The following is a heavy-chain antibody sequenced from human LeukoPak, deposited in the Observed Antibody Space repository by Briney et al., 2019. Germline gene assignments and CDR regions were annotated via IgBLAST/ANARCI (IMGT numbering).Heavy chain of an antibody. Sequence: SETLSLTCTVSGGSISSSSYYWGWIRQPPGKGLEWIGSIYYSGSTYYNPSLKSRVTISVDTSKNQFSLKLSSVTAADTAVYYCARDPKAGYFDYWGQGTLVTVSS. CDR2: IYYSGST. V-gene: IGHV4-39*07. CDR3: ARDPKAGYFDY. J-gene: IGHJ4*02. CDR1: GGSISSSSYY.